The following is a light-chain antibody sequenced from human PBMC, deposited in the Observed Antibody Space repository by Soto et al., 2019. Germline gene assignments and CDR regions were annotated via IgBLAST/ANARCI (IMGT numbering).Light chain of an antibody. CDR2: DAS. CDR3: QQRSDWPWT. V-gene: IGKV3-11*01. CDR1: PSVSSY. J-gene: IGKJ1*01. Sequence: EIVLTQSPATLSLSPGEKATLSCRASPSVSSYLAWYQQKPGQAPRLLNYDASIRANGIPARFSGTGSGTDFTLTITSLQPEDFAVYYCQQRSDWPWTVGQGTKVDIK.